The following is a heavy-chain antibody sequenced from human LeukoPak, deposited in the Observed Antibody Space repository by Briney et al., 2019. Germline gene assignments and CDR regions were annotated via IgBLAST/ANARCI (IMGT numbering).Heavy chain of an antibody. Sequence: PGGSLRLSCAASGFTFSDYYMSWIRQAPGKGLEWVSAISGSGSSTYYADSVKGRFTISRDNSKNTLYVQMKSLRAEDTAVYYCAKDRFNFGLSFLDSWGQGVLVTVSS. CDR1: GFTFSDYY. CDR2: ISGSGSST. CDR3: AKDRFNFGLSFLDS. D-gene: IGHD3-16*02. J-gene: IGHJ4*02. V-gene: IGHV3-23*01.